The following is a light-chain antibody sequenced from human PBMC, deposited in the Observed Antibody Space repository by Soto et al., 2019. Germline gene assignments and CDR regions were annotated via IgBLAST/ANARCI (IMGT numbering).Light chain of an antibody. CDR3: VLYMGSGIWV. J-gene: IGLJ3*02. CDR2: RTN. CDR1: SGSVSTSYY. Sequence: QTVVTQEPSFSVSPGGTVTLTCGLSSGSVSTSYYASWLQQTPGQAPRTLIYRTNTRSSGVPDRFSGSILGNKAALTITGAQADDESDYYCVLYMGSGIWVFGGGTKLTVL. V-gene: IGLV8-61*01.